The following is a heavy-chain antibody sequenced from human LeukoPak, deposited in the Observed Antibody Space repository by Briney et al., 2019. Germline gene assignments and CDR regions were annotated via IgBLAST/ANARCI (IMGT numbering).Heavy chain of an antibody. CDR2: IYYSGST. D-gene: IGHD3-10*01. Sequence: SETLSLTCAVSGDSMSSIDWWSWVRQPPGKGLEWIGSIYYSGSTYYNPSLKSRVTISVDTSKNQFSLKLSSVTAADTAVYYCARDHRGSGSYYYYMDVWGKGTTVTVSS. CDR1: GDSMSSIDW. CDR3: ARDHRGSGSYYYYMDV. V-gene: IGHV4-4*02. J-gene: IGHJ6*03.